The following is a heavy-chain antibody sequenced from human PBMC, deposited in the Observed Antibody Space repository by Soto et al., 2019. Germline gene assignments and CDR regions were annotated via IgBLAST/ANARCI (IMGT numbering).Heavy chain of an antibody. J-gene: IGHJ6*02. D-gene: IGHD6-19*01. Sequence: SETLSLTCTVSGGSISSYYWSWIRQPPGKGLEWIGYIYYSGSTNYNPSLKSRVTISVDTSKNQFSLKLSSVTAADTAVYYCARDRGYSSSPMDVWGQGTTVTVSS. V-gene: IGHV4-59*01. CDR2: IYYSGST. CDR1: GGSISSYY. CDR3: ARDRGYSSSPMDV.